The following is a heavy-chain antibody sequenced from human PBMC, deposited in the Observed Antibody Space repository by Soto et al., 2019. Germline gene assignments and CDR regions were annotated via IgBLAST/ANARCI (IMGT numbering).Heavy chain of an antibody. CDR2: INHSGNT. CDR1: EGNIVGQF. D-gene: IGHD2-2*01. J-gene: IGHJ4*02. CDR3: EKNLPEPAGFDN. V-gene: IGHV4-34*08. Sequence: FVTPSLTSTVCEGNIVGQFRGWLLQPPGKGLEWIGEINHSGNTNFNPSLKSRVTISVDTSKNQFSLKVTSVTAADTSVYYSEKNLPEPAGFDNRGRGTLVPVSS.